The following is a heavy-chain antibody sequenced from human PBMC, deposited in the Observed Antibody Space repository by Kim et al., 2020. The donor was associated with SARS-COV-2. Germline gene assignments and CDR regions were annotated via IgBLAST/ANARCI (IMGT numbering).Heavy chain of an antibody. D-gene: IGHD7-27*01. Sequence: YNPSLKSRVTISVDTSKNGFSLKLSSVPAADTAVDYCARHTPRNWGNLDYWGQGTLVTVSS. J-gene: IGHJ4*02. CDR3: ARHTPRNWGNLDY. V-gene: IGHV4-39*01.